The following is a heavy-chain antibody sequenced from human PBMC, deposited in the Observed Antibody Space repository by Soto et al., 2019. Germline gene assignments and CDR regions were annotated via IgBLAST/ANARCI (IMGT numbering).Heavy chain of an antibody. CDR2: ISTSGTTI. CDR3: ATGKGFCSGGSCFWY. J-gene: IGHJ4*01. V-gene: IGHV3-11*01. CDR1: GFTFSDYY. D-gene: IGHD2-15*01. Sequence: GGSLRLSCAASGFTFSDYYMSWIRQAPGKGLEWISYISTSGTTIYYADSAKGRFTISRNNAKNSLYLQLNSLRAEDTAIYYCATGKGFCSGGSCFWYWGQGTLVTVSS.